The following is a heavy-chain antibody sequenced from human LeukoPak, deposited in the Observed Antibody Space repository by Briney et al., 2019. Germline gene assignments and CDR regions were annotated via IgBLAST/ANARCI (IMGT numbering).Heavy chain of an antibody. Sequence: PSQTLSLTCTVSGGSISSGSYYWSWIRQPAGKGLEWIGRIYTSGSTNYNPSLKSRVTISVDTSKNQFSLKLSSVTAADTAVYYCARVVVVVPAAMQNYYYYYYMDVWGKGTTVTISS. D-gene: IGHD2-2*01. V-gene: IGHV4-61*02. CDR2: IYTSGST. CDR1: GGSISSGSYY. J-gene: IGHJ6*03. CDR3: ARVVVVVPAAMQNYYYYYYMDV.